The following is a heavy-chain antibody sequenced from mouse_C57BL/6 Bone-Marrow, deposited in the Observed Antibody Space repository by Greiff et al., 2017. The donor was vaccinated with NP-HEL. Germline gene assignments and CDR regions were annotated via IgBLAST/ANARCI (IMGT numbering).Heavy chain of an antibody. D-gene: IGHD1-1*01. CDR1: GFTFSSYG. Sequence: EVQLVESGGDLVKPGGSLKLSCAASGFTFSSYGMSWVRQTPDKRLEWVATISSGGSYTYYPDSVKGRFTISRDNAKNTLYLQMSSLKSEDTAMYYCARYYYGSKFAYWGQGTLVTVSA. CDR3: ARYYYGSKFAY. J-gene: IGHJ3*01. V-gene: IGHV5-6*01. CDR2: ISSGGSYT.